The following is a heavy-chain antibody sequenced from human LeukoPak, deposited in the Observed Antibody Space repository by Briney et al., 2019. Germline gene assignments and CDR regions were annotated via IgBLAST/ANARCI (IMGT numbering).Heavy chain of an antibody. CDR1: GFPFSSHP. CDR3: AKSPYYYDSSGLHWCDP. V-gene: IGHV3-23*01. J-gene: IGHJ5*02. Sequence: GGSLSLSRAASGFPFSSHPMRWVRQAPGRGVEWVSALSGSSGSTYYADSVKGRFTISRDNSKNTLYLQMNSLRAEDTAVYYCAKSPYYYDSSGLHWCDPWGQGTLVTVSS. CDR2: LSGSSGST. D-gene: IGHD3-22*01.